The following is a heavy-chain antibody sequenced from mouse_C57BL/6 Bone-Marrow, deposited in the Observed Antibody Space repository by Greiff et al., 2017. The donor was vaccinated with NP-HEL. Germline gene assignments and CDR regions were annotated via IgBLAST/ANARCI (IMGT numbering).Heavy chain of an antibody. CDR1: GFTFSDYG. Sequence: EVKLMESGGGLVKPGGSLKLSCAASGFTFSDYGMHWVRQAPEKGLEWVAYISSGSSTIYYADTVKGRFTISRDNAKNTLFLQMTSLRSEDTAMYYGARAVTPEYFDVWGTGTTVTVSS. CDR2: ISSGSSTI. D-gene: IGHD2-2*01. CDR3: ARAVTPEYFDV. V-gene: IGHV5-17*01. J-gene: IGHJ1*03.